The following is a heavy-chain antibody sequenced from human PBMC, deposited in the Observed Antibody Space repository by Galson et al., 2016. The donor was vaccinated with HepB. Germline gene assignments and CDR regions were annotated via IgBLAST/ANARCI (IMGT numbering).Heavy chain of an antibody. D-gene: IGHD1-1*01. V-gene: IGHV3-66*04. Sequence: SLRLSCAASGFTVSSNYMSWVRQAPGKGLEWVSVIYSGGSTYYADSVKGRFTFSRDNSKNTLYLQMNYLRDEDTAVYYCARHRGWNGEGFFDDWGQGTLVTVSS. J-gene: IGHJ4*02. CDR1: GFTVSSNY. CDR2: IYSGGST. CDR3: ARHRGWNGEGFFDD.